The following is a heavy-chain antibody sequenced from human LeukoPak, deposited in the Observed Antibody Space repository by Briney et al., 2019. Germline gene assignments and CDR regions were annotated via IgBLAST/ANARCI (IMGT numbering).Heavy chain of an antibody. CDR1: GYTFTSYG. V-gene: IGHV1-18*01. Sequence: ASVKVSCKASGYTFTSYGISWVRQAPGQGLEWMGWISAYNGNTNYAQKLQGRVTMTTDTSTGTAYMELRGLRSDDTAVYYCARGSSSGYYFDFDYWGQGTLVTVSS. J-gene: IGHJ4*02. CDR2: ISAYNGNT. D-gene: IGHD3-22*01. CDR3: ARGSSSGYYFDFDY.